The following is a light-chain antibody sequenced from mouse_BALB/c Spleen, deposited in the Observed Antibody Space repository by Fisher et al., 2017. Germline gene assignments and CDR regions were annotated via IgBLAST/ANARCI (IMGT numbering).Light chain of an antibody. CDR2: DTS. V-gene: IGKV4-74*01. J-gene: IGKJ2*01. CDR3: QQWSGYPYT. CDR1: SSVSSSY. Sequence: IVLTQSPAIMSASLGERVTMTCTASSSVSSSYLHWYQQKPGSSPKRWIYDTSKLASGVPARFSGSGSGTSYSLTISSMEAEDAATYYCQQWSGYPYTFGGGTKLEIK.